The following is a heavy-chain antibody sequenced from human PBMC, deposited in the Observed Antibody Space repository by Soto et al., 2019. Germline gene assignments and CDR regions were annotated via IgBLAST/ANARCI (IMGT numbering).Heavy chain of an antibody. D-gene: IGHD2-15*01. V-gene: IGHV3-23*01. CDR3: AKEAIGATNVGRYCFDY. J-gene: IGHJ4*02. CDR2: ISGSGGST. Sequence: GESLKISCAASGFTFSSYAMSWVRQAPGKGLEWVSAISGSGGSTYYADSVKGRFTISRDNSKNTLYLQMNSLRAEDTAVYYCAKEAIGATNVGRYCFDYWGQGTLVTVSS. CDR1: GFTFSSYA.